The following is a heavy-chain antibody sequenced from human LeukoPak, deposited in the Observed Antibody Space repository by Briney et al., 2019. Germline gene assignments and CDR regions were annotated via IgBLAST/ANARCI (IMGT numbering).Heavy chain of an antibody. J-gene: IGHJ4*02. CDR2: ISSSSSTI. Sequence: PGGSLRLSCAASGFTFSNYNMNWVRQAPGKGLEWVSYISSSSSTIYYADSVKGRFTISRDNAKNSLYPQMNSLRAEDTAVFYCARDRGGAYDFWSGYYTGYFDYWGQGTLVTVSS. D-gene: IGHD3-3*01. CDR3: ARDRGGAYDFWSGYYTGYFDY. V-gene: IGHV3-48*01. CDR1: GFTFSNYN.